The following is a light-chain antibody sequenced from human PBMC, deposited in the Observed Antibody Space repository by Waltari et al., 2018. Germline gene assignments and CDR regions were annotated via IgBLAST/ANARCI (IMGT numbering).Light chain of an antibody. CDR1: QSMSNN. Sequence: EIVLTQSPATLSVSPGERATLSCRASQSMSNNLACYQQKPGQAPRPFIYDASTRAADTPARCSGSGSGTEFTLTISSLQSEDSAVYYCQQYNKWPITIGGGAKVEIK. CDR2: DAS. CDR3: QQYNKWPIT. J-gene: IGKJ4*01. V-gene: IGKV3-15*01.